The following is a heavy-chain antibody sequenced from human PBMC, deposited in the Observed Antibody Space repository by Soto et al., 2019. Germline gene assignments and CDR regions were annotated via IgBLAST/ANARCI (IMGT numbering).Heavy chain of an antibody. CDR2: ISGSGGST. Sequence: EVQLLESGGGLVQPGGSLRLSCAASGFTFSSYAMTWVRQAPGKGLEWVSSISGSGGSTYYRDSVKGRFTIPRDNSKNTLYLQMNSLRAEDTAVYYCAKDGSGYCSGGTCHSSWHFDFWGRGTLVTVSS. V-gene: IGHV3-23*01. CDR3: AKDGSGYCSGGTCHSSWHFDF. CDR1: GFTFSSYA. J-gene: IGHJ2*01. D-gene: IGHD2-15*01.